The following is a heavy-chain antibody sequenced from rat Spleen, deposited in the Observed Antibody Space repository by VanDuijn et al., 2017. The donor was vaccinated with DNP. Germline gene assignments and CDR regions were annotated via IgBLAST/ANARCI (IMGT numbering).Heavy chain of an antibody. V-gene: IGHV2S18*01. D-gene: IGHD1-1*01. CDR2: MWSEGDT. J-gene: IGHJ2*01. CDR1: GFSLTSYS. Sequence: QVQLKESGPGLVQPSETLSLTCTVSGFSLTSYSVHWVRQHSGKSLELMGSMWSEGDTSYTSAFTSRLSISRDTSKSQVFLKMNSLQTEDTGTYYCARNSRYYSVLDYWGQGVMVTVSS. CDR3: ARNSRYYSVLDY.